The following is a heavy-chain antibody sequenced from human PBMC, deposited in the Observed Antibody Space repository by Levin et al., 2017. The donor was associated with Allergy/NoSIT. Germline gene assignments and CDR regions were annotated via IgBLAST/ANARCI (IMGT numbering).Heavy chain of an antibody. V-gene: IGHV3-23*01. CDR3: AKGHSGYDFGP. CDR1: GFTFSSYA. CDR2: ISGSGGST. Sequence: GESLKISCAASGFTFSSYAMSWVRQAPGKGLEWVSAISGSGGSTYYADSVKGRFTISRDNSKNTLYLQMNSLRAEDTAVYYCAKGHSGYDFGPWGQGTLVTVSS. J-gene: IGHJ5*02. D-gene: IGHD5-12*01.